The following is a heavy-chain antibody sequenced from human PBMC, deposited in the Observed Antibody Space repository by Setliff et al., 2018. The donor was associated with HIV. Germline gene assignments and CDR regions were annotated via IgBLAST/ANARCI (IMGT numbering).Heavy chain of an antibody. CDR3: ARDYSGWYYFDC. D-gene: IGHD6-19*01. CDR2: IYYSGST. CDR1: GGSISSYY. V-gene: IGHV4-59*12. Sequence: SETLSLTCTVSGGSISSYYWSWIRQPPGKGLEWIGYIYYSGSTNYNPSLKSRVTMSVDTSKNQFSLKLSSVTAADTAVYYCARDYSGWYYFDCWGQGTLVTVSS. J-gene: IGHJ4*02.